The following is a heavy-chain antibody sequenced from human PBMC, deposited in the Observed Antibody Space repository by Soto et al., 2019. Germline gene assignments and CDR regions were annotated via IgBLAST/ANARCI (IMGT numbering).Heavy chain of an antibody. CDR2: INHSGIT. D-gene: IGHD6-13*01. V-gene: IGHV4-34*01. Sequence: QVQLQQWGAGLLKPSETLSLTCAVYGGSFSDYYWSWIRQPPGKGLEWIGEINHSGITNYNPSLTSRVTLSLDTSKNQFSLKLSSVTAADTAVYYCGGIAVADWGQGTLVTVSS. J-gene: IGHJ4*02. CDR3: GGIAVAD. CDR1: GGSFSDYY.